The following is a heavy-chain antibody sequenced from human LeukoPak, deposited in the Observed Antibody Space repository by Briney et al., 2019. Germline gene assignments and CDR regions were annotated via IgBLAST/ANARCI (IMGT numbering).Heavy chain of an antibody. D-gene: IGHD7-27*01. Sequence: PGGSLRLSCAASGFTFDDYTMHWVRQAPGKGLEWVSLISWDGGSTYYADSVKGRFTISRDNSKNSLYLQMNSLRTEDTALYYCAKDLRLWGGINYGMDVWGQGTTVTVSS. CDR2: ISWDGGST. J-gene: IGHJ6*02. CDR3: AKDLRLWGGINYGMDV. V-gene: IGHV3-43*01. CDR1: GFTFDDYT.